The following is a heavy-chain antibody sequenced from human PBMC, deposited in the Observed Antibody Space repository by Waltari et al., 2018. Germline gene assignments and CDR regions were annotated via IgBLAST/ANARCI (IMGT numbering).Heavy chain of an antibody. CDR3: ASLSGSSTARYIDY. CDR2: IYYSGST. V-gene: IGHV4-59*08. D-gene: IGHD1-26*01. Sequence: QVQLQESGPGLVKPSETLSLTCTVPGGSINSYYWSWVRQPPGKGLEWIAYIYYSGSTSYNPSLKSRVTISLDTSKDQFSLKLTSVIAADTAVYYCASLSGSSTARYIDYWGQGTLVTVSS. CDR1: GGSINSYY. J-gene: IGHJ4*02.